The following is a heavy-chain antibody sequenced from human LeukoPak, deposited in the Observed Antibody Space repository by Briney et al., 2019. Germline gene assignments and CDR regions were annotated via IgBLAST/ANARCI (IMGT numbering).Heavy chain of an antibody. D-gene: IGHD6-13*01. V-gene: IGHV1-69*05. CDR3: ARDLAAAGPAFDY. J-gene: IGHJ4*02. CDR2: IIPIFGTA. CDR1: GGTFSSYA. Sequence: SVKVSCEASGGTFSSYAVSWVRQAPGQGLEWMGRIIPIFGTANYAQKFQGRVTITTDESTSTAYMELSSLRSEDTAVYYCARDLAAAGPAFDYWGQGTLVTVSS.